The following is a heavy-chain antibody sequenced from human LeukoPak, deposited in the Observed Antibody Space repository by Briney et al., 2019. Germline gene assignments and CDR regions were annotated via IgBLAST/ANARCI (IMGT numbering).Heavy chain of an antibody. CDR2: IYYSGST. V-gene: IGHV4-31*03. CDR1: GGSISSGDYY. Sequence: PSQTLALTCTVSGGSISSGDYYWNWIRQHPGKGLEWIGYIYYSGSTYYNPSLKSRVTISVDTSKNQFSLKLSSVTAADTAVYYCARAPIVGNVSHYYYYYGMDVWGQGTTVTVSS. J-gene: IGHJ6*02. CDR3: ARAPIVGNVSHYYYYYGMDV. D-gene: IGHD1-1*01.